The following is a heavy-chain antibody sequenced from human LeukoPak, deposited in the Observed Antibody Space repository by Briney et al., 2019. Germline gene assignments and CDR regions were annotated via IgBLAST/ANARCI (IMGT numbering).Heavy chain of an antibody. Sequence: GGSLRLSCAASGFTFSSYAMSWVRQAPGKGLEWVSAISGSGASTYYADSVKGHFTISRDNSKNTLYLQMNSLRAEDTAVYYCAKLSGRAGFGSGSHFDYWGQGTLVTVSS. CDR2: ISGSGAST. J-gene: IGHJ4*02. CDR1: GFTFSSYA. CDR3: AKLSGRAGFGSGSHFDY. V-gene: IGHV3-23*01. D-gene: IGHD2-15*01.